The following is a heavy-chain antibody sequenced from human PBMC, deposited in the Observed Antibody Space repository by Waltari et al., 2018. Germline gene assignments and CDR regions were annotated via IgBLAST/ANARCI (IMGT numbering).Heavy chain of an antibody. CDR2: IKKRGST. CDR3: ARGYHGDSSSWAGRRNFYYMDV. D-gene: IGHD6-13*01. J-gene: IGHJ6*03. Sequence: QVQLQQWGAGLLKPSETLSLTCDVYGDSFSSYYWTWIRQPPGTGLEWIGEIKKRGSTNYNRSLKSRVTISIDTSKKQFYLKMNSVTAADTGLLYWARGYHGDSSSWAGRRNFYYMDVWGKGTTVTISS. CDR1: GDSFSSYY. V-gene: IGHV4-34*01.